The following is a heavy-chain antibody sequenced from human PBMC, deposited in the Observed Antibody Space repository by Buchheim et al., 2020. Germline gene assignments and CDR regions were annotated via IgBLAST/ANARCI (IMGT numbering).Heavy chain of an antibody. J-gene: IGHJ4*02. CDR3: ARLWHYYYDSSGYYFDY. D-gene: IGHD3-22*01. CDR2: IYYSGST. CDR1: GGSISSYY. Sequence: QVQLQESGPGLVKPLETLSLICTVSGGSISSYYWSWIRQPPGKGLEWIGYIYYSGSTNYNPSLKSRVTISVDTSKNQFSLKLSSVTAADTAVYYCARLWHYYYDSSGYYFDYWGQGTL. V-gene: IGHV4-59*08.